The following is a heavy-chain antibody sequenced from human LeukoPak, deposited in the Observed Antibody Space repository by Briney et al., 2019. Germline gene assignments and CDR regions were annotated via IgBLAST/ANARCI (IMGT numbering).Heavy chain of an antibody. CDR1: GFTFSDAW. CDR2: IKSKTDGGTT. Sequence: GGSLRLSCAASGFTFSDAWMSWVRQAPGKGLEWVGRIKSKTDGGTTDYAAPVKGRFTISRDDSKNTLYLQMNSLKTEDTAVYYCTKQNWNYGYYYMDVWGKGTTVTVSS. CDR3: TKQNWNYGYYYMDV. V-gene: IGHV3-15*01. J-gene: IGHJ6*03. D-gene: IGHD1-7*01.